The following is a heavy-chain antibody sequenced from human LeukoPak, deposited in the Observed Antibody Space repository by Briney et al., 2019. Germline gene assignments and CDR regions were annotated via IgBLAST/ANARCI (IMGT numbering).Heavy chain of an antibody. CDR1: GFTFSSYA. D-gene: IGHD7-27*01. Sequence: GGSLRLSCAASGFTFSSYAMSWVRQAPGKGLEWVSAISGSGGSTYYADSVKGRFTISRDNSKNTLYLQMNSLGADDTAVYYCAKAPATGEGYYFYYMDVWGKGTTVTVSS. CDR3: AKAPATGEGYYFYYMDV. J-gene: IGHJ6*03. CDR2: ISGSGGST. V-gene: IGHV3-23*01.